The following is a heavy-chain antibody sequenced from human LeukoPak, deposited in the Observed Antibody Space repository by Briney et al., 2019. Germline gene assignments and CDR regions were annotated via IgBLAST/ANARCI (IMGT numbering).Heavy chain of an antibody. CDR3: AKDPVDYYDSSGYLAPPTE. J-gene: IGHJ4*02. CDR2: ISYDGSNK. V-gene: IGHV3-30*18. CDR1: GFTFSSYG. D-gene: IGHD3-22*01. Sequence: PGRSLRLSCAASGFTFSSYGMHWVRQAPGKGLERVAVISYDGSNKYYADSVKGRFTISRDNSKNTLYLQMNSLRAEDTAVYYCAKDPVDYYDSSGYLAPPTEWGQGTLVTVSS.